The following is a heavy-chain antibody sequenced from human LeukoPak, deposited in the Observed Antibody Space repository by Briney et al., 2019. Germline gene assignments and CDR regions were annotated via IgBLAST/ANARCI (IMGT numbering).Heavy chain of an antibody. CDR2: ISYDGSNK. D-gene: IGHD3-10*01. CDR1: GFTFSSYA. Sequence: PGRSLRLSCAASGFTFSSYAMHWVRQAPGKGLEWVAVISYDGSNKYYADSVKGRFTISRDNSKNTLYLQMNSLRAEDTAVYYCAKDGALTAHYYGSGSYYDYWGQGTLVTVSS. CDR3: AKDGALTAHYYGSGSYYDY. V-gene: IGHV3-30*04. J-gene: IGHJ4*02.